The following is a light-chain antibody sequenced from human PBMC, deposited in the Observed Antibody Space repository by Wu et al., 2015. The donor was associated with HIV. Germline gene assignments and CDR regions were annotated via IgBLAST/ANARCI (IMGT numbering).Light chain of an antibody. Sequence: DIQMTQSPSSVSASVGDRVTVTCRASLGLSGWLAWYQQKPGKAPKLLIYATATLQNGVPSRFSGSGSGTDFTLTINNLQTEDYATYYCQQAYAFPWTFGQGTKAGDQT. CDR2: ATA. J-gene: IGKJ2*01. V-gene: IGKV1-12*02. CDR3: QQAYAFPWT. CDR1: LGLSGW.